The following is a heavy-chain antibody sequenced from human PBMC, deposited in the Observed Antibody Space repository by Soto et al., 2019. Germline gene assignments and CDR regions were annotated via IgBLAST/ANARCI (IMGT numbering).Heavy chain of an antibody. J-gene: IGHJ5*02. D-gene: IGHD3-3*01. V-gene: IGHV4-4*07. CDR2: VYSSGGT. CDR1: GGSMTSYY. CDR3: ARGQRFSDWFDP. Sequence: SETLSLTCTVSGGSMTSYYWTWIRQPAGKGLEWIGRVYSSGGTHYNPSLKSRVTISLGTSKNQFSLRLLSVTDADTAVYFCARGQRFSDWFDPWGQGTLVTVSS.